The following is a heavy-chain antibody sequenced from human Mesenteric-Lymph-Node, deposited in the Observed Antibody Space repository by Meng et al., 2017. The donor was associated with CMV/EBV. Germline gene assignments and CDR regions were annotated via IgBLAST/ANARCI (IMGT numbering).Heavy chain of an antibody. Sequence: GGSLRLSCAASGFTFSSYSMNWVRQAPGKGLEWVSSISSSSSYIYYADSVKGRFTISRDNAKNSLYLQMNSLRAEDTAVYYCARDQGDRLPPYYYYGMDVWGQGTTVTVSS. D-gene: IGHD4-11*01. J-gene: IGHJ6*02. CDR3: ARDQGDRLPPYYYYGMDV. V-gene: IGHV3-21*01. CDR2: ISSSSSYI. CDR1: GFTFSSYS.